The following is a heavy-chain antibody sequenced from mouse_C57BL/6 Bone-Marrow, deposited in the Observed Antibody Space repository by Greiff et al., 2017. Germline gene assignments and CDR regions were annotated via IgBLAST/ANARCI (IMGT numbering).Heavy chain of an antibody. CDR2: IDPENGDT. J-gene: IGHJ3*01. V-gene: IGHV14-4*01. CDR1: GFNIKDDY. CDR3: TPDSNYAY. D-gene: IGHD2-5*01. Sequence: VQLQQSGAELVRPGASVKLSCTASGFNIKDDYMHWVKQRPEQGLEWIGWIDPENGDTEYASKFQGKATITADTSSNTAYLQLSSLTSEDTAVYYCTPDSNYAYWGQGTLVTVSA.